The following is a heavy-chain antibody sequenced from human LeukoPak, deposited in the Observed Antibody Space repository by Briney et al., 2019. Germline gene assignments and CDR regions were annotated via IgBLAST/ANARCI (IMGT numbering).Heavy chain of an antibody. Sequence: AGGSLRLSCAASGFTFSSYAMHWVRQAPGKGLEYVSAISSNGGSTYYANSVKGRFTISRDNSKNTLYLQMGSLRAEDMAVYYCARNYYYDSSGYVYWGQGTLVTVSS. J-gene: IGHJ4*02. CDR3: ARNYYYDSSGYVY. V-gene: IGHV3-64*01. CDR2: ISSNGGST. D-gene: IGHD3-22*01. CDR1: GFTFSSYA.